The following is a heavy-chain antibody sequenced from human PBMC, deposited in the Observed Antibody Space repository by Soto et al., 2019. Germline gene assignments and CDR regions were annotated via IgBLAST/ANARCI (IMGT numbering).Heavy chain of an antibody. V-gene: IGHV3-9*01. D-gene: IGHD1-1*01. J-gene: IGHJ4*02. CDR2: IYWNSGTI. Sequence: VQPVESGGGLVQPGGSLGLACAASGFTFDDYAMHWVRQAPGKGLEGVSSIYWNSGTIDYTDSVKGRFTISRDKAKHSLYLQMNSLRPEDTAFYYCAKDNSLTTSYFAHWGQGTLVTVSS. CDR1: GFTFDDYA. CDR3: AKDNSLTTSYFAH.